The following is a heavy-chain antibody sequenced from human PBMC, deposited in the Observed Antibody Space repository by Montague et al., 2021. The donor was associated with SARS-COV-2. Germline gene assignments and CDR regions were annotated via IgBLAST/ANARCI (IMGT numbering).Heavy chain of an antibody. Sequence: SETLSLTCSVSGGSTKTMRYYWAWIRQSPGKGLEWIASVYYTGRSXYTXXXAARTAISLDTSTNHFSLTLSSVAADDTAIYYCATDWARHYYFDNWGQGTPVIVSS. J-gene: IGHJ4*02. D-gene: IGHD3/OR15-3a*01. CDR2: VYYTGRS. CDR1: GGSTKTMRYY. CDR3: ATDWARHYYFDN. V-gene: IGHV4-39*07.